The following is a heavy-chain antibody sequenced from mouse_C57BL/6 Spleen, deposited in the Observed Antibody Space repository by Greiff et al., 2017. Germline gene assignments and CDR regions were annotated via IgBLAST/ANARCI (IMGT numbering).Heavy chain of an antibody. CDR3: EREGVYYYGSRPWFAY. V-gene: IGHV1-85*01. D-gene: IGHD1-1*01. CDR2: IYPRDGSP. Sequence: QVQLQQSGPELVKPGASVKLSCKASGYTFTSYDINWVKQRPGQGLEWIGWIYPRDGSPKYNEKFKGKATLTVDTYSSTAYMERHSLTSEDSAVYFCEREGVYYYGSRPWFAYWGQGTLVTVSA. CDR1: GYTFTSYD. J-gene: IGHJ3*01.